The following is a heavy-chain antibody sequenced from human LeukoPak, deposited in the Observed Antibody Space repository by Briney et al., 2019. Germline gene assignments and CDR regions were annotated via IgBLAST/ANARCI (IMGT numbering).Heavy chain of an antibody. D-gene: IGHD3-10*01. J-gene: IGHJ4*02. CDR2: IIPIFGTA. CDR3: ARDSRVRGVTFDY. Sequence: ASVTVSCKASGGTFSSYAISWVRQAPGQGLEWMGRIIPIFGTANYAQRFQGRVTITTDESTSTAYMELSSLRSEDTAVYYCARDSRVRGVTFDYWGQGTLVTVSS. V-gene: IGHV1-69*05. CDR1: GGTFSSYA.